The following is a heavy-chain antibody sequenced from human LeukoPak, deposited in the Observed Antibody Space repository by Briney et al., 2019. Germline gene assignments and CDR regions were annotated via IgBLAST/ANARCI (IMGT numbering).Heavy chain of an antibody. Sequence: KAGGSLRLSCAASGFALSNYSMNWVRQAPGKGLEWVSSISTGSSYIYYADSVKGRFTISRDNAKNSLYLQVNSLRAEDTAVYYCARVGATNGWEYYYYYMDVWGKGTTVTVSS. V-gene: IGHV3-21*01. CDR1: GFALSNYS. D-gene: IGHD1-26*01. CDR2: ISTGSSYI. J-gene: IGHJ6*03. CDR3: ARVGATNGWEYYYYYMDV.